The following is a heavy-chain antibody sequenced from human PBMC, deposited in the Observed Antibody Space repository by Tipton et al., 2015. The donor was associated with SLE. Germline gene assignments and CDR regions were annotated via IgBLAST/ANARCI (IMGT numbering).Heavy chain of an antibody. D-gene: IGHD3-3*01. V-gene: IGHV3-48*01. J-gene: IGHJ4*02. Sequence: SLRLSCAASGFTFNSYSMNWVRQAPGKGLEWVSYISGSSNTIYYADSVKGRFIISRDNAKNSLYLQMNSLRAEDTAVYYCARGPNDFWSGHYGGYFDYWGQGTLVTVSS. CDR1: GFTFNSYS. CDR2: ISGSSNTI. CDR3: ARGPNDFWSGHYGGYFDY.